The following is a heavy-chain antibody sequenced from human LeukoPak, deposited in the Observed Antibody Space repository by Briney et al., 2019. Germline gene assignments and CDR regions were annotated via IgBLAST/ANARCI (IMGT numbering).Heavy chain of an antibody. D-gene: IGHD6-19*01. CDR3: ARVRSSGWYYFDY. Sequence: PSETLSLTCTVSGGSISSYYWSWIRQPPGEGLEWIGYIYYSGSTNYNPSLKSRVTISVDTSKNQFSLKLSSVTAADTAVYYCARVRSSGWYYFDYWGQGTLVTVSS. CDR1: GGSISSYY. J-gene: IGHJ4*02. CDR2: IYYSGST. V-gene: IGHV4-59*01.